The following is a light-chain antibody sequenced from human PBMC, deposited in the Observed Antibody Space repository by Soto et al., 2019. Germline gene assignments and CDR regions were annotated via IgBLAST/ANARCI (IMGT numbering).Light chain of an antibody. CDR1: QRVISN. J-gene: IGKJ1*01. CDR3: QQSATSPQP. V-gene: IGKV3-20*01. CDR2: RTS. Sequence: EIGMTQSVAALSVSPGERATLSCRASQRVISNLAWYQHTPGHAPRLLIYRTSTRATGIPDRFSGGGSGTDFTLTISRLAPEDFAVYYCQQSATSPQPSAQGTKVAIK.